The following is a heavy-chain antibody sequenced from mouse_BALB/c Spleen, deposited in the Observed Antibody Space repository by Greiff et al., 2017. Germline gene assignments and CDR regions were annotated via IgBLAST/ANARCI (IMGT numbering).Heavy chain of an antibody. CDR1: GYTFTSYW. V-gene: IGHV1-69*02. Sequence: VQLQQSGAELVKPGASVKLSCKASGYTFTSYWMHWVKQRPGQGLEWIGEIDPSDSYTNYNQKFKGKATLTVDKSSSTAYMQLSSLTSEDSAVYYCARLTTNAMDYWGQGTSVTVSS. CDR2: IDPSDSYT. J-gene: IGHJ4*01. CDR3: ARLTTNAMDY. D-gene: IGHD1-1*01.